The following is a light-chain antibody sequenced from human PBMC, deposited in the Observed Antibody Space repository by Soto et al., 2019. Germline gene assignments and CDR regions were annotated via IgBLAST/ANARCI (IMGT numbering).Light chain of an antibody. CDR2: DVS. V-gene: IGKV3-15*01. J-gene: IGKJ4*01. CDR1: QSVSNK. CDR3: QQYSSWPLT. Sequence: EIVMTQSPATLSVSPGERATISCRASQSVSNKLLAWYQQKPGQAPRLLIYDVSTRAAGIPSRFSGSGSGTEFTLTISSLQSEDYAISLCQQYSSWPLTFGGGTKVEIK.